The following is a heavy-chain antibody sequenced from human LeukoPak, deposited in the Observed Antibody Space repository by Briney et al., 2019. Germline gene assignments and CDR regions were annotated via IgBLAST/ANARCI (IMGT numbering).Heavy chain of an antibody. CDR2: INSDGSST. V-gene: IGHV3-74*01. Sequence: GGSLRLSCAASGFTFSSYWMHWVRQAPGKGLVWVSRINSDGSSTSYADSVKGRFTISRDNAKNTLYLQMNSLRAEDTAVYYCARVQPQMATTPFDYWGQGTLVTVSS. D-gene: IGHD5-24*01. CDR3: ARVQPQMATTPFDY. CDR1: GFTFSSYW. J-gene: IGHJ4*02.